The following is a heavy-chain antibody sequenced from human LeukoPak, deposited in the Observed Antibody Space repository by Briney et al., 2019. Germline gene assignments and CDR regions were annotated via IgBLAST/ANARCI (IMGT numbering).Heavy chain of an antibody. Sequence: SETLSLTCAVYGGSFSGYYWSWIRQPPGKGLEWIGEINHSGSTNYNPSPKSRVTISVDTSKNQFSLKLSSVTAADTAVYYCARASHCSSTSCYFDPWGQGTLVTVSS. V-gene: IGHV4-34*01. J-gene: IGHJ5*02. D-gene: IGHD2-2*01. CDR1: GGSFSGYY. CDR2: INHSGST. CDR3: ARASHCSSTSCYFDP.